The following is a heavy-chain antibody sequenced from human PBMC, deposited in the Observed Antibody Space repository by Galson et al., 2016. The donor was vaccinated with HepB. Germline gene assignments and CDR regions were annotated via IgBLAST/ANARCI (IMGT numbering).Heavy chain of an antibody. D-gene: IGHD3-3*01. CDR2: ISSSGSTI. V-gene: IGHV3-11*01. CDR3: ARVMVDYHYWSNKPKHYYSGMDV. J-gene: IGHJ6*02. Sequence: SLRLSCAASGITFSDSYMTWIRQAPGKGLEWLSYISSSGSTIYYADSVKGRFTISRDNAKSSLYLQMNSLRAEDTAVYYCARVMVDYHYWSNKPKHYYSGMDVLGQGTTVTVSS. CDR1: GITFSDSY.